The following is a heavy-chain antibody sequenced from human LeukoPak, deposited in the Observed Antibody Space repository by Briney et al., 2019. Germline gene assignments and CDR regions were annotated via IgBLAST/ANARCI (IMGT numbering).Heavy chain of an antibody. CDR1: GFTFSSYW. CDR2: INQDTSEK. CDR3: ARPGGYTYGFFDY. V-gene: IGHV3-7*01. J-gene: IGHJ4*02. D-gene: IGHD5-18*01. Sequence: GGSLRLSCATSGFTFSSYWMSWVRQAPGKGLEGVAHINQDTSEKYYVDSVKGRFTISRDNAKNSLYLQMNSLRVEDTAVYYCARPGGYTYGFFDYWGQGTLVTVSS.